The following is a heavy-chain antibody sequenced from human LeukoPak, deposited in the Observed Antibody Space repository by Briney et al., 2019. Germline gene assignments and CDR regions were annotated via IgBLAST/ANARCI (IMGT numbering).Heavy chain of an antibody. Sequence: TGGSLRLSCAAAGFTFSFYGIHWVRQAPGKGLERVTFIRSDGSIKYYADSVKGRFTISRDNSKNTLSLQMNSLRSEDTAVYYCARENPLHDSSGYSILYNWFDPWGQGTLVTVSS. CDR1: GFTFSFYG. D-gene: IGHD3-22*01. V-gene: IGHV3-30*02. J-gene: IGHJ5*02. CDR3: ARENPLHDSSGYSILYNWFDP. CDR2: IRSDGSIK.